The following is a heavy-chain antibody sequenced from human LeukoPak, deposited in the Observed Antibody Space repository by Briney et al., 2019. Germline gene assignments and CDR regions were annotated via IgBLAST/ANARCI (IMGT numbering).Heavy chain of an antibody. Sequence: GGSLRLSCAASGFTFSSYDMQWVRQVIGKGLEWVSAIGIAGDTHYSGSVKGRFTISRENAKNSLYLQMNSLRAGDTAVYYCAKDIERSYGYSYYYYGMDVWGQGTTVTVSS. CDR3: AKDIERSYGYSYYYYGMDV. CDR1: GFTFSSYD. CDR2: IGIAGDT. J-gene: IGHJ6*02. D-gene: IGHD5-18*01. V-gene: IGHV3-13*01.